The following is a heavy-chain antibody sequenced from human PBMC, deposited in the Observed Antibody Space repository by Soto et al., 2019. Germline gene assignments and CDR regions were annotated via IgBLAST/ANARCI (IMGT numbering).Heavy chain of an antibody. CDR3: ASDLGYSYGLYYYYGMDV. Sequence: QVQLVESGGGVVQPGRSLRLSCAASGFTFSSYGMHWVRQAPGKGLEWVAVISYDGSNKYYADSVKGRFTISRDNSKNTLYLQMNSLRAEDTAVYYCASDLGYSYGLYYYYGMDVWGQGTTVTVSS. CDR1: GFTFSSYG. CDR2: ISYDGSNK. V-gene: IGHV3-30*03. D-gene: IGHD5-18*01. J-gene: IGHJ6*02.